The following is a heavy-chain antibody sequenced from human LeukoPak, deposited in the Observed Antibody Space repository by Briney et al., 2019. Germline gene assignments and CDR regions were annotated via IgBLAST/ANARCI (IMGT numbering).Heavy chain of an antibody. CDR1: GFTVSSNY. D-gene: IGHD6-13*01. J-gene: IGHJ4*02. CDR2: IYSGGST. V-gene: IGHV3-53*01. Sequence: PGGPLRLSCAASGFTVSSNYMSWVRQAPGKGLEWVSVIYSGGSTYYADSVKGRFTISRDNAKNSLYLQMNSLRAEDTAVYYCARDLMGIAYRGAFYYWGQGTLVTVSS. CDR3: ARDLMGIAYRGAFYY.